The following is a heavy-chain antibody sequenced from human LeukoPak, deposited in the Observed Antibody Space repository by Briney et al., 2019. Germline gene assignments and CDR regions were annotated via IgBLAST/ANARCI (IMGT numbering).Heavy chain of an antibody. J-gene: IGHJ4*02. D-gene: IGHD5-18*01. Sequence: GGSLRLSCAASGFTFSSNAMHWGREAAGKGLEWGAIISYDGSEKYYADSGKGRFTVSRDNSKNTLDLQMNSLRAEDTAVYYCAKDQGIQLGIDYWGQGSLVTVSS. CDR2: ISYDGSEK. CDR1: GFTFSSNA. V-gene: IGHV3-30*18. CDR3: AKDQGIQLGIDY.